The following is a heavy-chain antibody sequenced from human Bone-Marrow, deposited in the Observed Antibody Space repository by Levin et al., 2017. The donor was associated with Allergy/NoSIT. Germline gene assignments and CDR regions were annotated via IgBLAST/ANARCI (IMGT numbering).Heavy chain of an antibody. J-gene: IGHJ4*02. D-gene: IGHD6-13*01. CDR3: ARDLQQQLVSLFDY. CDR1: GFTFSSYW. V-gene: IGHV3-7*03. Sequence: GGSLRLSCAASGFTFSSYWMSWVRQAPGKGLEWVANIKQDGSEKYYVDSVKGRFTISRDNAKNSLYLQMNSLRAEDTAVYYCARDLQQQLVSLFDYWGQGTLVTVSS. CDR2: IKQDGSEK.